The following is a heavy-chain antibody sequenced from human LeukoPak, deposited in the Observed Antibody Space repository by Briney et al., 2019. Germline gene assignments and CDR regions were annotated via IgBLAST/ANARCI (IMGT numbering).Heavy chain of an antibody. Sequence: SQTLSLTCTVSGTSISSSTYYYWSWIRQHPGEAPEWMGYIYYLDATYYNPSLKSRVSISVAASESQFSLKLTSETAADTAVYYCARLNYYDSGSLTYSFDYWGQGTLVTVSP. J-gene: IGHJ4*02. CDR1: GTSISSSTYYY. V-gene: IGHV4-31*03. CDR2: IYYLDAT. D-gene: IGHD3-10*01. CDR3: ARLNYYDSGSLTYSFDY.